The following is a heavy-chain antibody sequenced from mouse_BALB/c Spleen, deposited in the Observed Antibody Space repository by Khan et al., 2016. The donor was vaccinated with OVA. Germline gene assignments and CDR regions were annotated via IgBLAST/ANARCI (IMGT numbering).Heavy chain of an antibody. V-gene: IGHV1-5*01. Sequence: VQLQQSGTVLARPGASVKMSCKASGYTFTSYWMHWVKQRPGQGLEWIGAIYPGNSDTNYNQKFKGKAKLTAVTSTSTAYLEPNSPPNEDSAVYYCTRNGFGNYGSWDYWGQGTTLTVSS. J-gene: IGHJ2*01. D-gene: IGHD2-1*01. CDR2: IYPGNSDT. CDR3: TRNGFGNYGSWDY. CDR1: GYTFTSYW.